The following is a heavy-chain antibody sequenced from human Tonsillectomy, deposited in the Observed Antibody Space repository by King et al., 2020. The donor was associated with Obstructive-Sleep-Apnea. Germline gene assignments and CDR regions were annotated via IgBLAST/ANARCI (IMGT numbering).Heavy chain of an antibody. CDR2: ISYDGVNK. CDR1: GFTFSSYS. J-gene: IGHJ5*02. Sequence: VQLVESGGGVVQPGRSLRLSCAASGFTFSSYSMHWVRQAPGKGLEWVAVISYDGVNKYYADSVKGRFTISRDNSKNTLYLQMNSLRAEDTAVYYCARGPQMVRGDIGWFDPWGQGTLVTVSS. D-gene: IGHD3-10*01. CDR3: ARGPQMVRGDIGWFDP. V-gene: IGHV3-30*04.